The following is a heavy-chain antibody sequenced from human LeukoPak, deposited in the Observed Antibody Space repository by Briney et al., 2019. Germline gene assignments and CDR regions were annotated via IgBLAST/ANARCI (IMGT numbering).Heavy chain of an antibody. CDR3: AKDTWASNFYSLFDP. Sequence: QPGGSLLLSCAASGFTFTNYAMSWVRQAPGKGLEGVSGISVSGDSTYYADSVKGRFNISRDNSRNTLYLQMNSLRAEDTAVYYCAKDTWASNFYSLFDPWGQGTLVTVSS. V-gene: IGHV3-23*01. J-gene: IGHJ5*02. CDR1: GFTFTNYA. D-gene: IGHD1-26*01. CDR2: ISVSGDST.